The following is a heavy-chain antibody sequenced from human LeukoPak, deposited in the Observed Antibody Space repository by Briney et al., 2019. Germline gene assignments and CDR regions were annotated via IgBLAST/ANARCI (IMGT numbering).Heavy chain of an antibody. CDR1: VYTFTSYG. CDR2: ISGYNGNT. D-gene: IGHD3-22*01. CDR3: ARDGRHRYYYDSSGFYGSWFDP. J-gene: IGHJ5*02. V-gene: IGHV1-18*01. Sequence: ASVKVSCQASVYTFTSYGISWVRQAPGQGLEWMGWISGYNGNTKNAQKLQGRVTMTTDTSTSTAYMELRSLRSDDTAVYYCARDGRHRYYYDSSGFYGSWFDPWGQGTLVTVSS.